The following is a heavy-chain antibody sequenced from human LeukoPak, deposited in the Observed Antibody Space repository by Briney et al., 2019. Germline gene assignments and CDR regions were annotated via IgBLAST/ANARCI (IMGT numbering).Heavy chain of an antibody. Sequence: KASETLSLTCTVSGGSISSYYWSWIRQPPGKGLEWIGYIYYSGSTNYNPSLKSRVTISVDTSKNQFSLKLSSVTAADTAVYYCARGRFEYSSFFDYWGQGTLVTVSS. CDR3: ARGRFEYSSFFDY. CDR2: IYYSGST. J-gene: IGHJ4*02. V-gene: IGHV4-59*01. CDR1: GGSISSYY. D-gene: IGHD6-6*01.